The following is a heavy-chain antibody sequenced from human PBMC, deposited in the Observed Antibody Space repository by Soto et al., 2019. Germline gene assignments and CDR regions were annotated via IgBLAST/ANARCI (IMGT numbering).Heavy chain of an antibody. D-gene: IGHD3-10*01. V-gene: IGHV1-18*04. CDR1: GYTFTSYG. J-gene: IGHJ4*02. Sequence: ASVKVSCKGSGYTFTSYGITWVRQAPGQGLEWTGWISPYNGNTNYAQRLQGRVTMTTDTSTTTAYMELRSLTFDDTAVYYCASGPHYYESGIPPWSMADWGQGTQVIVSA. CDR2: ISPYNGNT. CDR3: ASGPHYYESGIPPWSMAD.